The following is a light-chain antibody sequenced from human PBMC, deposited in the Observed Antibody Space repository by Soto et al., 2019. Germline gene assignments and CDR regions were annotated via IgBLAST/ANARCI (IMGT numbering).Light chain of an antibody. CDR2: LEGRGSY. CDR3: ETWDSHTWV. Sequence: QLVLTQSSSASASLGSSVKLTCTLSSGHSSYNIAWHQQQPGKAPRYLMNLEGRGSYNKGSGVPDRFSGSSSGADRYLTISNLQFEDEADYYCETWDSHTWVFGGGTKLTVL. CDR1: SGHSSYN. V-gene: IGLV4-60*02. J-gene: IGLJ3*02.